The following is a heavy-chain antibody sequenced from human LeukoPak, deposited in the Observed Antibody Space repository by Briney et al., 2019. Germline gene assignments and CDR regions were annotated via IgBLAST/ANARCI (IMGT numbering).Heavy chain of an antibody. Sequence: GSLRLSCAASGFTFSSYGMHWVRQAPGKGLEWVAFIRYDGSNTYYADSVKGRFTISRDNSKNTLYLQMNSLRAEDTAVYYCARGKTSQNIVTRKTYNWFDPWGQGTLVTVSS. CDR1: GFTFSSYG. D-gene: IGHD2/OR15-2a*01. V-gene: IGHV3-30*02. J-gene: IGHJ5*02. CDR3: ARGKTSQNIVTRKTYNWFDP. CDR2: IRYDGSNT.